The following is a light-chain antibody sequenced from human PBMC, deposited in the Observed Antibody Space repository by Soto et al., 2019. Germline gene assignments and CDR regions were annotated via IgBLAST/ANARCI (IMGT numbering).Light chain of an antibody. V-gene: IGLV2-14*01. CDR1: SSDVGGYNY. CDR3: CSYTRSHTLLYV. CDR2: DVS. J-gene: IGLJ1*01. Sequence: QSALTQPASVSGSPGQSITISCTGTSSDVGGYNYVSWYQQHPGKAPKLMISDVSNRPSGVSTRFSGSKSGNTASLTISGIQSEDEAVYYGCSYTRSHTLLYVFGPGTKLTAL.